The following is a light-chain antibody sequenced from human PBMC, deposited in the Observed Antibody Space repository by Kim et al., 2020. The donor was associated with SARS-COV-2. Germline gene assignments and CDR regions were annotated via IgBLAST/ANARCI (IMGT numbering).Light chain of an antibody. CDR2: DND. CDR3: GTWDTSLSAGV. J-gene: IGLJ2*01. V-gene: IGLV1-51*01. CDR1: SSNIGNNY. Sequence: GQKVTISCSGRSSNIGNNYVSWYQHLPGTAHKLLIYDNDRRPSGIPDRFSGSKSGTSATLGITGLQTGDEADYYCGTWDTSLSAGVFGGGTQLTVL.